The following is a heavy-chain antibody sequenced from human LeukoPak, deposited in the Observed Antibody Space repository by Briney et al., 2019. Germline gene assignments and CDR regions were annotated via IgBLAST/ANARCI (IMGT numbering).Heavy chain of an antibody. V-gene: IGHV3-48*03. D-gene: IGHD5-18*01. Sequence: PGGSLRLSCAASGFTFSSYEMNWVRQAPGEGLQWVSYISSSGNTIYYADSVKGRFTISRDNAKNSLYLQTNSLRAEDTAVYYCARGGYTFGYDDYWGQGTLVTVSS. CDR2: ISSSGNTI. CDR3: ARGGYTFGYDDY. J-gene: IGHJ4*02. CDR1: GFTFSSYE.